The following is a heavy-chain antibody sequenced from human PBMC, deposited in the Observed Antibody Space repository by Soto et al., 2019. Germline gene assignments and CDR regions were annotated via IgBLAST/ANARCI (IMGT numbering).Heavy chain of an antibody. D-gene: IGHD1-26*01. J-gene: IGHJ4*01. CDR2: INTDGRST. CDR3: ARVGRVWELVP. CDR1: GFTFSSFW. Sequence: EVQLVESGGGLVQPGGSRRLSCAASGFTFSSFWMHWVRQVPGKGLVWVSRINTDGRSTSYADSVKGRFTISRDNAKNTVYLQMNSMRAEDTAVYYCARVGRVWELVPWGHGNLVTVSS. V-gene: IGHV3-74*01.